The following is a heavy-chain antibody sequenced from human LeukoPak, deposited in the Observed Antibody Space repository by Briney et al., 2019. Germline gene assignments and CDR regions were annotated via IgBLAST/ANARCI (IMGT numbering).Heavy chain of an antibody. V-gene: IGHV3-21*06. D-gene: IGHD5-12*01. J-gene: IGHJ4*02. CDR1: GFPFIEYS. Sequence: GGSLRLSCTASGFPFIEYSMNWVRQAPGKGLEWVSSISSTSGFISYADSVKGRFTISRDNAKSSLYLQMNSLRAEDTALYYCARVHSGYGPDYIDHWGQGTPVTVSS. CDR3: ARVHSGYGPDYIDH. CDR2: ISSTSGFI.